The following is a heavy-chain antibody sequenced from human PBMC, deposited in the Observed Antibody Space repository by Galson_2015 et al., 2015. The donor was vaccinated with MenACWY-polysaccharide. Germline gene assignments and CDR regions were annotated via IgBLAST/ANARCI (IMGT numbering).Heavy chain of an antibody. CDR2: IGGYNGNT. D-gene: IGHD1-26*01. CDR1: GYNFNTFA. Sequence: SVKVSCKASGYNFNTFAITWVRQAPGQGLEWMGWIGGYNGNTNYAHQLQGRVIMTTDTSTSTAYMELRGLRSDDTAVYYCARLVWRGAHSSDYYYGMDVWGQGTTVTVSS. CDR3: ARLVWRGAHSSDYYYGMDV. V-gene: IGHV1-18*01. J-gene: IGHJ6*02.